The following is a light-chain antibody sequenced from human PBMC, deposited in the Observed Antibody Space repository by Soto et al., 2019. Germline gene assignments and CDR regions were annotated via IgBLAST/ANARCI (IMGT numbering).Light chain of an antibody. Sequence: QSVLTQPPSASGYPGQSVTISYTGTSSVYVSWYQQHPVKAPKLIIYEVNKRPSGVPDRFSGSKSGNTASLSVSGLQAEDEADYYCSSHAGNTQFVFGTAPKVPV. CDR3: SSHAGNTQFV. CDR1: SSVY. V-gene: IGLV2-8*01. J-gene: IGLJ1*01. CDR2: EVN.